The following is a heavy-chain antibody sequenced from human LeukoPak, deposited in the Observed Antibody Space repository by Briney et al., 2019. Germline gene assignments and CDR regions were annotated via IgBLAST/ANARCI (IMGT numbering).Heavy chain of an antibody. Sequence: GGSLRLSCAASGFTFSSYAMHWVRQAPGKGLEWVAVISYDGSNKYYADSVKGRFTISRDNSKNTLYLQMNSLRAEDTAVYYCAGDPLGYWGQGTLSPSPQ. CDR1: GFTFSSYA. D-gene: IGHD3-16*01. V-gene: IGHV3-30-3*01. J-gene: IGHJ4*02. CDR2: ISYDGSNK. CDR3: AGDPLGY.